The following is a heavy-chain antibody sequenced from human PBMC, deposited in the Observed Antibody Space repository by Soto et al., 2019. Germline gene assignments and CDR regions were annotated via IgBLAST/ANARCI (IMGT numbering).Heavy chain of an antibody. CDR1: GYTFTSYY. CDR2: INPSGGST. J-gene: IGHJ5*02. D-gene: IGHD3-22*01. V-gene: IGHV1-46*01. CDR3: AREGSSPYHYDSSGYFDP. Sequence: ASVKVSCKASGYTFTSYYMHWVRQAPGQGLEWMGIINPSGGSTSYAQKFQGRVTMTRDTSTSTVYMELSSLRSEDTAVYYCAREGSSPYHYDSSGYFDPWGQGTQVTVSS.